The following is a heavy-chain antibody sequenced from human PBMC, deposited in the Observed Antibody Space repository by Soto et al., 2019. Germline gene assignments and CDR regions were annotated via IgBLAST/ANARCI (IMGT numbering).Heavy chain of an antibody. V-gene: IGHV4-4*07. CDR3: ARGQRFSDSFDP. Sequence: SETLSLTCTVSGGAISGYYWTWIRQSAGKGLEWIGRIYSSGGTKYNPSLQSRVTMSLDTSKNQFSLRLTSVTAADTAVYYCARGQRFSDSFDPWGQGNLVTFSS. CDR2: IYSSGGT. D-gene: IGHD3-3*01. J-gene: IGHJ5*02. CDR1: GGAISGYY.